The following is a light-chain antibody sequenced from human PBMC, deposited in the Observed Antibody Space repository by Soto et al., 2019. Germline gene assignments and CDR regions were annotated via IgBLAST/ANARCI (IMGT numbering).Light chain of an antibody. V-gene: IGKV3-20*01. J-gene: IGKJ1*01. CDR2: GAS. CDR1: QSVSSNY. Sequence: EIVLTQSPGTLSLSPGERGTLSCRASQSVSSNYLAWYQQKPGQAPRLLIYGASSRATGIPDRFGGSGSGTDFTLIISGLEPEDFAVYYCQQYGNSPWTFGQGTKVEIK. CDR3: QQYGNSPWT.